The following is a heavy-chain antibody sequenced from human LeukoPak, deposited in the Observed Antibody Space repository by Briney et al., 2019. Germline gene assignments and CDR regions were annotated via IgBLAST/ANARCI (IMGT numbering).Heavy chain of an antibody. CDR1: GGTFSSYA. J-gene: IGHJ4*02. V-gene: IGHV1-69*06. D-gene: IGHD5-18*01. CDR3: ARSRHPPGYSYTYYFDY. CDR2: IIPIFGTA. Sequence: GASVKVSCKASGGTFSSYAISWVRQAPGQGLEWMGGIIPIFGTASYAQKFQGRVTITADKSTSTAYMELSSLRSEDTAVYYCARSRHPPGYSYTYYFDYWGQGTLVTVSS.